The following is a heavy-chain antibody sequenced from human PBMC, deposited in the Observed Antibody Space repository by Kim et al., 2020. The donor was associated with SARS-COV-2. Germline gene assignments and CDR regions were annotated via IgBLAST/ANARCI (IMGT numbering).Heavy chain of an antibody. Sequence: SETLSLTCTVSGGSISSYFCCWIRKPQGKGMELIGYVYYSDSTNSNPSLKSRVTISVDMSTNQFYLKLSSASAAATAVYYCAREIVGARGWFDPCDQGT. D-gene: IGHD1-26*01. J-gene: IGHJ5*02. V-gene: IGHV4-59*01. CDR2: VYYSDST. CDR1: GGSISSYF. CDR3: AREIVGARGWFDP.